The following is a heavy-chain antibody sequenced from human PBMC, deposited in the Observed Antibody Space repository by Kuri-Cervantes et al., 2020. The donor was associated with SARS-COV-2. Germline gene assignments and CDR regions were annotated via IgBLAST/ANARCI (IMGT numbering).Heavy chain of an antibody. V-gene: IGHV3-33*01. CDR2: IWYDGSNK. D-gene: IGHD4-17*01. CDR1: GFTFSSYG. J-gene: IGHJ4*02. CDR3: GRHYVDAPIFDH. Sequence: GESLKISCAASGFTFSSYGMHWVRQAPGKGLEWVAVIWYDGSNKYYADSVKGRFTISRDNSKNTLYLQMNSLRADDTAIYYCGRHYVDAPIFDHWGQGILVTVSS.